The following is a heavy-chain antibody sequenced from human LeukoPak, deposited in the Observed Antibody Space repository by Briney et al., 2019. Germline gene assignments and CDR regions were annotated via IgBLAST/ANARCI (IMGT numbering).Heavy chain of an antibody. D-gene: IGHD1-14*01. J-gene: IGHJ2*01. Sequence: ASVKVSCKASGYTFTGYYMHWVRQAPGQGLEWMGWINPNSGGTNYALKFQGRVTMTRDTSISTAYMELSRLRSDDTAVYYCASAERYPPTFDLWGRGTLVTVSS. V-gene: IGHV1-2*02. CDR1: GYTFTGYY. CDR2: INPNSGGT. CDR3: ASAERYPPTFDL.